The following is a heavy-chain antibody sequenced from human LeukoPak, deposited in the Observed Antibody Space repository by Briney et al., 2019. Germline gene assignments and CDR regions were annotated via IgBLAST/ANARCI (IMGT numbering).Heavy chain of an antibody. CDR3: ARDRGWLQFLDS. CDR1: GLTFSNHG. CDR2: IRNDGSNK. Sequence: PGGSLRLSCAASGLTFSNHGMHWVRQAPGKGLEWVALIRNDGSNKYYADSVEGRFTISRGNSKDTLYLQMNSLRVEDTAVYYCARDRGWLQFLDSWGQGTLVTVSS. V-gene: IGHV3-30*02. D-gene: IGHD5-24*01. J-gene: IGHJ4*02.